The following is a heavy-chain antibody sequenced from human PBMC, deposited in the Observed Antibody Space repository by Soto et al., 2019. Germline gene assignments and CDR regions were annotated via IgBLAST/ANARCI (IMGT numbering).Heavy chain of an antibody. CDR2: IHYTGSI. Sequence: QVQLQQSGPGLVEPSQTLSLTCIVSGGSISSEYYHWTWIRQSPGKGLEWIGYIHYTGSIMYNPSFKSRLTMAVETSKNQFSLQLTSVTAADTAVYFCAREDDGGDRDYYGLDIWGQGTTVTVSS. D-gene: IGHD2-21*02. CDR1: GGSISSEYYH. J-gene: IGHJ6*02. CDR3: AREDDGGDRDYYGLDI. V-gene: IGHV4-30-4*08.